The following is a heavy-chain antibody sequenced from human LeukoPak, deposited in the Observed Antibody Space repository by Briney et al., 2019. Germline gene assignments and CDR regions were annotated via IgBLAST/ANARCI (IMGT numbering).Heavy chain of an antibody. J-gene: IGHJ4*02. CDR2: INPNHGDT. CDR3: ARGRFSGYGAD. Sequence: ASVKVSCKASGYTFTGYYMRWVRQAPGQGLEWMGWINPNHGDTNYAQKFQGRVTMTRDTSISTAYMELSSLTSDDTAVYYCARGRFSGYGADWGQGTLVTVSS. D-gene: IGHD5-12*01. CDR1: GYTFTGYY. V-gene: IGHV1-2*02.